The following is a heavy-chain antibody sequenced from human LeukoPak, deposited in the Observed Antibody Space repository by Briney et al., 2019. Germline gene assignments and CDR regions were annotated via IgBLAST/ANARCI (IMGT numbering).Heavy chain of an antibody. CDR2: INHSGST. D-gene: IGHD6-19*01. Sequence: PSETLSLTCAVYGGSFSGYYWSWIRQPPGKGLEWIGEINHSGSTNYNPSLKSRVTISVDTSKNQFSLKLSSVTAADTAVYYCARLQWLVNSIFDYWGQGTLVTVSS. J-gene: IGHJ4*02. CDR1: GGSFSGYY. V-gene: IGHV4-34*01. CDR3: ARLQWLVNSIFDY.